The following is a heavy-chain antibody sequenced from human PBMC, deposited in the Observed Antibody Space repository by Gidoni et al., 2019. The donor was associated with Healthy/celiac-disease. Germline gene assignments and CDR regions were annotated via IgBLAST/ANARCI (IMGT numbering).Heavy chain of an antibody. V-gene: IGHV4-31*03. D-gene: IGHD4-17*01. CDR3: ARDREDFDYGGKGYYFDY. J-gene: IGHJ4*02. Sequence: QVQLQESGPGLVKPSQTLSLTCTVSGWSIRSGGYYWSWIRQHPGKGLEWIGYIYYSGSTYYNPSLKSRVTISVDTSKNQFSLKLSSVTAADTAVYYCARDREDFDYGGKGYYFDYWGQGTLVTVSS. CDR1: GWSIRSGGYY. CDR2: IYYSGST.